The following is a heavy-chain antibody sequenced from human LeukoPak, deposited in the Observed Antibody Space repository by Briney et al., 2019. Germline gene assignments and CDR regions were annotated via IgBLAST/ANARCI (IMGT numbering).Heavy chain of an antibody. CDR3: ARSPDSSGYWGYFDY. CDR1: GGSISSYY. V-gene: IGHV4-59*01. J-gene: IGHJ4*02. D-gene: IGHD3-22*01. Sequence: SETLSLTCTVSGGSISSYYWSWIRQPPGKGLEWIGYIYYSGSTNYNPSLKSRVTISVDTPKNQFSLKPSSVTAADTAVYYCARSPDSSGYWGYFDYWGQGTLVTVSS. CDR2: IYYSGST.